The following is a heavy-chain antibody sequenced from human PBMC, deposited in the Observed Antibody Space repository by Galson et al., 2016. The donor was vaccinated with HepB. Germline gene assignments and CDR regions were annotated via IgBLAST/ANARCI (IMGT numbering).Heavy chain of an antibody. J-gene: IGHJ5*02. D-gene: IGHD2-21*01. Sequence: ETLSLTCTVSGGSVSSGGYYWSWIRQPPGKGLEWIGSIHYTGSTYYSPSLRSRVTVSLDTSTNQFSLRLKSVTAADTAVYHCARGGVVVNTPPTFFDPGGQGRPVTVSS. CDR3: ARGGVVVNTPPTFFDP. V-gene: IGHV4-39*07. CDR2: IHYTGST. CDR1: GGSVSSGGYY.